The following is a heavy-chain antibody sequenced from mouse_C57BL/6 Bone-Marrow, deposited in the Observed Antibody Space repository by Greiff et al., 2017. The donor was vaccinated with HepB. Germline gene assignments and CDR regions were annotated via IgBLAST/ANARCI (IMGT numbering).Heavy chain of an antibody. CDR1: GYTFTDYY. CDR3: ARSPRTEFDY. CDR2: INPYNGGT. Sequence: EVQLQQSGPVLVKPGASVKMSCKASGYTFTDYYMNWVKQSHGKSLEWIGGINPYNGGTSYNQKFKGKATLTVDKSSSTAYMELNSLTSEDSAVYYCARSPRTEFDYWGQGTTLTVSS. V-gene: IGHV1-19*01. J-gene: IGHJ2*01.